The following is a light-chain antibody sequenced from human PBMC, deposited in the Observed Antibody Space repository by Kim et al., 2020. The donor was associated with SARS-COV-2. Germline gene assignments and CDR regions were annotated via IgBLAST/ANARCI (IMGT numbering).Light chain of an antibody. V-gene: IGKV3-20*01. CDR2: GVS. J-gene: IGKJ5*01. CDR3: QKYSRPPDT. Sequence: EIVLTQSPGTLSLSPGDRATLSCRASPSVDDSYFAWHQQKPGQAPRVLIYGVSSRATGIPDRFTGSGSGTDFTLTISRLEPEDFAVYYYQKYSRPPDTFGQGTRLEIK. CDR1: PSVDDSY.